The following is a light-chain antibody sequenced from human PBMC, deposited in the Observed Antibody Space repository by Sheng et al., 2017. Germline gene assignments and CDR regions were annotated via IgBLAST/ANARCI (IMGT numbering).Light chain of an antibody. CDR3: SSYTSSSTYV. J-gene: IGLJ1*01. CDR1: SSDVGSYNL. Sequence: QSALTQPASVSGSPGQSITISCTGTSSDVGSYNLVSWYQQHPGKAPKLMIYEGTKRPSGVSNRFSGSKSGNTASLTISGLQVEDEADYYCSSYTSSSTYVFGAGTKVTVL. V-gene: IGLV2-14*02. CDR2: EGT.